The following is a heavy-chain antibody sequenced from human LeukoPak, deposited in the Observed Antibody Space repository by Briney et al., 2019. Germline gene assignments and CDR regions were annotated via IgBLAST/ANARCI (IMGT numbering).Heavy chain of an antibody. CDR1: GFTFSSYW. CDR3: ARGELGATYYYGSGRRLGYFDL. D-gene: IGHD3-10*01. J-gene: IGHJ2*01. CDR2: INSDGSST. V-gene: IGHV3-74*01. Sequence: GSLRLSCAASGFTFSSYWMHWVRQAPGKGLVWVSRINSDGSSTSYADSVKGRFTISRDNAKNTLYLQMNSLRAEDTAVYYCARGELGATYYYGSGRRLGYFDLWGRGTLVTVSS.